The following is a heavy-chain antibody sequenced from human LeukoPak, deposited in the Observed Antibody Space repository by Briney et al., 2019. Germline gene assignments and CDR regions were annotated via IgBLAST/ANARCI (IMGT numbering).Heavy chain of an antibody. CDR2: INPNSGGT. CDR3: ARDSWNSRNYYYYGMDV. J-gene: IGHJ6*02. CDR1: GYTFTGYY. D-gene: IGHD1-7*01. V-gene: IGHV1-2*02. Sequence: ASVKVSCKASGYTFTGYYMHWVRQAPGQGLEWMGWINPNSGGTNYAQKFQGRVTMTRDTSISTAYMELSRLRSDDTAVYYCARDSWNSRNYYYYGMDVWGQGTTVTVSS.